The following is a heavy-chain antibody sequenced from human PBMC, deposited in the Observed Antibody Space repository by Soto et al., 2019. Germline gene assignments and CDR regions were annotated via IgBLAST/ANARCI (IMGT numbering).Heavy chain of an antibody. Sequence: VFGGSIVGFYWSLLIKQTGKGLEWIGEINQSGSTNYNPSLKSRVTISVDTSKNQFSLKLSSVTAADTAVYYCASRLRHKAAFDFWGEGTLGTVSS. CDR2: INQSGST. CDR1: GGSIVGFY. V-gene: IGHV4-34*01. J-gene: IGHJ4*02. D-gene: IGHD6-25*01. CDR3: ASRLRHKAAFDF.